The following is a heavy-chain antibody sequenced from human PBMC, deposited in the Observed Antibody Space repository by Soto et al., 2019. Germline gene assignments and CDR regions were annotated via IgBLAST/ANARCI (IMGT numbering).Heavy chain of an antibody. D-gene: IGHD3-9*01. CDR3: ARVPRFDPWYFDY. CDR1: GFSVNTHV. Sequence: QVQLVESGGGVVQPGRSLRLSCAASGFSVNTHVIHWIRQAPGKGLEWVAVVWYDGSREYYAESVKGRFTISRDNSKNMMYLQMDNLRVEDTAVYYCARVPRFDPWYFDYWGQGTLATVSS. CDR2: VWYDGSRE. J-gene: IGHJ4*02. V-gene: IGHV3-33*01.